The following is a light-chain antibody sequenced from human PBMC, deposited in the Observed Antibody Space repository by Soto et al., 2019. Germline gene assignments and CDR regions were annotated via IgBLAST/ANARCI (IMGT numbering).Light chain of an antibody. J-gene: IGLJ3*02. CDR1: SGHSSYA. CDR3: QTWGTGIPE. CDR2: LNSDGSH. V-gene: IGLV4-69*01. Sequence: QLVLTQSPSASASLGASVKLTCTLSSGHSSYAIAWHQQQPEKGPRYLMKLNSDGSHSKGDGIPDRFSGSSSGAERYLTISSLQSEDEADYYCQTWGTGIPEFGGGTKLTVL.